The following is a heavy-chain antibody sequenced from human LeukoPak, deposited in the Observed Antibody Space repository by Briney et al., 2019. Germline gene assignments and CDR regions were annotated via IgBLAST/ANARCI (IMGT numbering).Heavy chain of an antibody. D-gene: IGHD2-15*01. J-gene: IGHJ4*02. Sequence: GRSLRPSCAAAGFTFSSYDMHWVRQDTGKGLEWVSSIGTAGDTYSPASVKGRSAISRANARNSCYLQMNSLRAADTAVYYWARGGKRYCSGGSCYMFDYWGQGALVTVSS. V-gene: IGHV3-13*01. CDR1: GFTFSSYD. CDR3: ARGGKRYCSGGSCYMFDY. CDR2: IGTAGDT.